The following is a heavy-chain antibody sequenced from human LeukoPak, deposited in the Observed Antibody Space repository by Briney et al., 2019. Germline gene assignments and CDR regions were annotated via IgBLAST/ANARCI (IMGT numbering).Heavy chain of an antibody. V-gene: IGHV3-30-3*01. CDR1: RFTFKNYA. Sequence: GRSLRLSCLASRFTFKNYAMHWVRQAPGKGLEWVALISHDEIEKRYADSVRGRLSISRDNSENTLYLQMNSLRPDDTAVYYCARQSHCGGDCFWGDFDCWGQGALVTVSS. CDR3: ARQSHCGGDCFWGDFDC. D-gene: IGHD2-21*02. CDR2: ISHDEIEK. J-gene: IGHJ4*02.